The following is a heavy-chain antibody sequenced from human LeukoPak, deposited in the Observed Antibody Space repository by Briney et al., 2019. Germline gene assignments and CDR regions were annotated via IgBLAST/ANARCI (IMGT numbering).Heavy chain of an antibody. V-gene: IGHV1-18*01. Sequence: ASVKLSCKASGYTFTSYGFSWVRQAPGQGLEWIGWISSYNGDTHYAQRVQDRVTMTTDTATSTAYMELRSLRSDDTAVYYCARQAGYYYDSSGYWWGSPGPENWFDPWGQGTLVTVSS. CDR1: GYTFTSYG. CDR3: ARQAGYYYDSSGYWWGSPGPENWFDP. J-gene: IGHJ5*02. CDR2: ISSYNGDT. D-gene: IGHD3-22*01.